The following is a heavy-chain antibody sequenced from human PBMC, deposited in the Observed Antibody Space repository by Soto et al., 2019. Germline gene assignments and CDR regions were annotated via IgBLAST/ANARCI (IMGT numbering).Heavy chain of an antibody. J-gene: IGHJ6*03. CDR2: IIGRDAGT. D-gene: IGHD3-10*01. Sequence: EVQLLESGGGLVQPGVSLRLSCAASGFTFSSYSMSWDRQAPGEGLAWVSIIGRDAGTFYVDSVRGRFTISRDNSKNTLYLQMNSLRAEDMAVYYCARGLNMVRGVTSYYMDVWGNGTTVTVSS. CDR1: GFTFSSYS. V-gene: IGHV3-23*01. CDR3: ARGLNMVRGVTSYYMDV.